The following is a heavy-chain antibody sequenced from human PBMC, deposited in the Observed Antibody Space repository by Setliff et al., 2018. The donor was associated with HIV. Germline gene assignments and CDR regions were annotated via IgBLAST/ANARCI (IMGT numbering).Heavy chain of an antibody. CDR1: GITVGENY. D-gene: IGHD6-13*01. V-gene: IGHV3-53*01. J-gene: IGHJ3*02. Sequence: PGGSLRLSCAASGITVGENYMTWVCQAPGKGLEWVSVIYGDGRTYYADSVKGRFTISRDDSKNRVLLQMHSLRGEDTAVYYCVRGRMGYSTSWYAGGNIWGQGTMVTVSS. CDR2: IYGDGRT. CDR3: VRGRMGYSTSWYAGGNI.